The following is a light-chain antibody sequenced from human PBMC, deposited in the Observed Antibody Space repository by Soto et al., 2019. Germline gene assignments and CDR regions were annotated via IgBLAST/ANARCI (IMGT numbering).Light chain of an antibody. CDR3: QQRSNWPPT. J-gene: IGKJ1*01. Sequence: EIVLTQSPATLSLSPGERATLSCRASQTVSSSLAWYQQKPGQAPRLLIYEASNRATGIPARFSGSGSGTDFTLTISSLDPEDFAVYYCQQRSNWPPTFGQGTKVDIK. CDR1: QTVSSS. V-gene: IGKV3-11*01. CDR2: EAS.